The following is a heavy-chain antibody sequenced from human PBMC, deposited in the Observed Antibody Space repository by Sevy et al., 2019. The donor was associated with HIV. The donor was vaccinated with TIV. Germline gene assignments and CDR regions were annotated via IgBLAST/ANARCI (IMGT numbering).Heavy chain of an antibody. CDR1: EYRFTSYW. V-gene: IGHV5-51*01. J-gene: IGHJ6*02. D-gene: IGHD3-16*01. CDR2: IYPGDSDT. Sequence: GESLKISCKGSEYRFTSYWIVWVRQMPGKGLEWMGIIYPGDSDTRYSPSFQGQVTISAEKSISTAYLQWSSLKASDTTMYYCARRVWGGGIDVWGQGTTVTVSS. CDR3: ARRVWGGGIDV.